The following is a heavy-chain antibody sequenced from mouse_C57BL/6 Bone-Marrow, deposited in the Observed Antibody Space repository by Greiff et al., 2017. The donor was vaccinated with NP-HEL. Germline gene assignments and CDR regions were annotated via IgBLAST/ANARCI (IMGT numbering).Heavy chain of an antibody. J-gene: IGHJ4*01. Sequence: QVQLQQPGAELVRPGSSVKLSCKASGYTFTSYWMHWVKQRPIQGLEWIGNIDPSDSETHYNQKFKDKATLTVDKSSSTAYMQLSSLTSEDSAVYYCARSPWGYYAMDCWGQGTSVTVSS. V-gene: IGHV1-52*01. CDR1: GYTFTSYW. CDR3: ARSPWGYYAMDC. D-gene: IGHD4-1*01. CDR2: IDPSDSET.